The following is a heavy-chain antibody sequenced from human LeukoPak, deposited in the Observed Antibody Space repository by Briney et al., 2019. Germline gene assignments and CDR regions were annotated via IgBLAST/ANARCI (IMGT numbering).Heavy chain of an antibody. CDR2: IYTSGST. Sequence: SETLSLTCTVSGGSISSYYWSWIRQPAGKGLEWIGRIYTSGSTNYNPSLKSRVTMSVGTSKNQFSLKLSSVTAADTAVYYCGRGVGLYDFWSGNWFDPWGQGTLVTVSS. V-gene: IGHV4-4*07. D-gene: IGHD3-3*01. CDR1: GGSISSYY. CDR3: GRGVGLYDFWSGNWFDP. J-gene: IGHJ5*02.